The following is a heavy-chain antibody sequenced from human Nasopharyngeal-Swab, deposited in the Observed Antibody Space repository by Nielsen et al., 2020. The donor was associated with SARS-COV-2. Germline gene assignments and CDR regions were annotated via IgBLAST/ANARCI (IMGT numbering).Heavy chain of an antibody. J-gene: IGHJ6*02. V-gene: IGHV3-73*01. D-gene: IGHD3-9*01. CDR3: SSEGILTGYIHYF. CDR2: VRSKANNYAT. CDR1: GFTFSSYW. Sequence: GESLKISCAASGFTFSSYWMSWVRQASGKGLEWLGRVRSKANNYATSYAASVKGRSTISRDDSKNTAYLQMNSLITEDTAVYYCSSEGILTGYIHYFWGQGTTVTVSS.